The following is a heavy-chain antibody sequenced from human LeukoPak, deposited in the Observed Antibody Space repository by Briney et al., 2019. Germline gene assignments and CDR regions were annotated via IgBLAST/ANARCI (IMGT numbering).Heavy chain of an antibody. Sequence: GGSLRLSCAASGFTFSSYSTNWVRQAPGKGLEWVSSISSSSSYIYYADSVKGRFTISRDNAKNSLYLQMNSLRAEDTAVYYCASLVTTSSNYYYYYMDVWGKGTTVTVSS. D-gene: IGHD4-17*01. CDR2: ISSSSSYI. V-gene: IGHV3-21*01. CDR1: GFTFSSYS. CDR3: ASLVTTSSNYYYYYMDV. J-gene: IGHJ6*03.